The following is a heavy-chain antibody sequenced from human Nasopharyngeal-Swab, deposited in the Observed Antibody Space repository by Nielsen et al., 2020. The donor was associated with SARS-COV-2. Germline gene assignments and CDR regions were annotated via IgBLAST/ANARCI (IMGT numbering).Heavy chain of an antibody. J-gene: IGHJ2*01. D-gene: IGHD3-22*01. Sequence: RQAPGKGLEWIGYIYYSGSTNCNPSLKSRVTISVDTSKNQFSLKLTSVTAADTAIYYCARGYHDKSVYYYDWYFDLWGRGTLVTVSS. V-gene: IGHV4-59*01. CDR2: IYYSGST. CDR3: ARGYHDKSVYYYDWYFDL.